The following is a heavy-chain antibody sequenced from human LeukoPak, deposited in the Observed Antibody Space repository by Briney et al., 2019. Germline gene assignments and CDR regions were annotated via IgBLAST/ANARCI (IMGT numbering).Heavy chain of an antibody. Sequence: SVKVSCKASGGTFSSYAISWVRQAPGQGLEWMGRIIPIFGTANYAQKFQGRVTITTDESTSTAYMELSSLRSEDTAVYYCARDTGRGLWFGTNDDAFVIWGQGTMVTVSS. CDR2: IIPIFGTA. V-gene: IGHV1-69*05. CDR3: ARDTGRGLWFGTNDDAFVI. J-gene: IGHJ3*02. CDR1: GGTFSSYA. D-gene: IGHD3-10*01.